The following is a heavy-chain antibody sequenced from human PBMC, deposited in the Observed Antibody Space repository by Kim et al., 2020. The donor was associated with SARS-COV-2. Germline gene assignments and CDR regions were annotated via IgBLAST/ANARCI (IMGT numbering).Heavy chain of an antibody. D-gene: IGHD6-6*01. CDR1: GGSISSGGYY. Sequence: SETLSLTCTVSGGSISSGGYYWSWIRQHPGKGLEWIGYIYYSGSTYYNPSLKSRVTISVDTSKNQFSLKLSSVTAADTAVYYCARDPFTLYSSSSGVGYYYGMDVSGQGTTVTVSS. CDR3: ARDPFTLYSSSSGVGYYYGMDV. CDR2: IYYSGST. J-gene: IGHJ6*02. V-gene: IGHV4-31*03.